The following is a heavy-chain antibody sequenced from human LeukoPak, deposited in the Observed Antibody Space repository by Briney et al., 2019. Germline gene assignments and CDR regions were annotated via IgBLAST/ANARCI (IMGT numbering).Heavy chain of an antibody. Sequence: GGSLRLSCAASGFTFTNYAMTWVRQAPGKGLEWVSGISWNSGSIGYADSVKGRFTISRDNAKNSLYLQMNSLRAEDMALYYCAKELILGDASAFDIWGQGTMVTVSS. D-gene: IGHD3-16*01. V-gene: IGHV3-9*03. CDR2: ISWNSGSI. CDR3: AKELILGDASAFDI. CDR1: GFTFTNYA. J-gene: IGHJ3*02.